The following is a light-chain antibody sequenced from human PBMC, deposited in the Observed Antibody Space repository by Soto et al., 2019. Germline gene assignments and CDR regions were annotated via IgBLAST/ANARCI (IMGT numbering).Light chain of an antibody. CDR3: QHYNTWHPWT. CDR1: QSVSSN. CDR2: GAS. V-gene: IGKV3-15*01. J-gene: IGKJ1*01. Sequence: EIVSPNPPSTLSVSPWARPTFYSGSSQSVSSNLAWYQQKPGQAPRLLIYGASIRATGIPARFSGSGSGTEFTLTISSLQSEDFAVYYCQHYNTWHPWTFGQGTKVDI.